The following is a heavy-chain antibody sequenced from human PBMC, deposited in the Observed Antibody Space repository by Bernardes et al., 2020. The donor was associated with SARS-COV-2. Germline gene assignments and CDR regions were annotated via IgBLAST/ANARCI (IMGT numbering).Heavy chain of an antibody. CDR2: IKQDGTEK. CDR3: AKIQCSSPSCYDYGMDV. Sequence: VGSLRLSCAASGLRFSDFWMNWVRQAPGKGLEWVATIKQDGTEKSYEDSVKGRFTISRDNAKKSLFLQMNSLRVEDTGVYYCAKIQCSSPSCYDYGMDVWGHGTTVTVSS. CDR1: GLRFSDFW. D-gene: IGHD2-2*01. J-gene: IGHJ6*02. V-gene: IGHV3-7*01.